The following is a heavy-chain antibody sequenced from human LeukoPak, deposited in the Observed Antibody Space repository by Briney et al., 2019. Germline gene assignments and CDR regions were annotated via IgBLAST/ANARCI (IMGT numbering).Heavy chain of an antibody. CDR3: GKGTIFRRPRGYYFDY. CDR2: ISYDGSNK. J-gene: IGHJ4*02. D-gene: IGHD2-21*01. CDR1: GFTFSSYG. V-gene: IGHV3-30*18. Sequence: GGSLRLSCAASGFTFSSYGMHWVRQAPGKGLEWVAVISYDGSNKYYADSVKGRFTISRDNSKNTLYLQMNSLRAEDTAVYYCGKGTIFRRPRGYYFDYWGKGTWSPSPQ.